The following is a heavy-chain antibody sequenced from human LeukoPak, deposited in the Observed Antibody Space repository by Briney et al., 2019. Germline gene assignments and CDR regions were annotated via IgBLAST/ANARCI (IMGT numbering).Heavy chain of an antibody. CDR2: INHSGST. Sequence: SETLSLTCAVYGGSFSGYYWSWIRQPPGKGLEWIGEINHSGSTNYNPSLKSRVTISLDASKNQFSLKLSCVASADTAVYYCARAGALDPVVGYYYGMDVWGQGTTVTVSS. V-gene: IGHV4-34*01. J-gene: IGHJ6*02. CDR1: GGSFSGYY. CDR3: ARAGALDPVVGYYYGMDV. D-gene: IGHD2-15*01.